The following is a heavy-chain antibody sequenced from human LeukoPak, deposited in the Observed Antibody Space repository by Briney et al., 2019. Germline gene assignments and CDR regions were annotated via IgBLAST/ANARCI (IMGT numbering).Heavy chain of an antibody. J-gene: IGHJ4*02. Sequence: ETLSLTCTVSGGSISSSSYYWGWIRQPPGKGLEWVSVIYSGGSTYYADSVKGRFTISRDNSKNTLYLQMNSLRAEDTAVYYCARAADENCSGGSCYGYWGQGTLVTVSS. V-gene: IGHV3-53*01. CDR1: GGSISSSSYY. CDR3: ARAADENCSGGSCYGY. D-gene: IGHD2-15*01. CDR2: IYSGGST.